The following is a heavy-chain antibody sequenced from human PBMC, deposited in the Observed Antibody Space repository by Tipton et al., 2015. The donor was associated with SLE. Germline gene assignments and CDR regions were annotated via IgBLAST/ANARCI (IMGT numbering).Heavy chain of an antibody. V-gene: IGHV4-61*02. CDR2: IYTSGST. D-gene: IGHD3-10*01. CDR1: GGSISSGSYY. Sequence: GLVKPSETLSLTCAVSGGSISSGSYYWSWIRQPAGKGLEWIGRIYTSGSTNYNPSPKSRVTISVDTSKNQFSLKLSSVTAADTAVYYCARHDYYGSGSYWGQGTLVTASS. J-gene: IGHJ4*02. CDR3: ARHDYYGSGSY.